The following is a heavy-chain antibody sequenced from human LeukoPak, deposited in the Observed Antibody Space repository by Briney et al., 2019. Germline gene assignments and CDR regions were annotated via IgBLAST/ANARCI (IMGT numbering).Heavy chain of an antibody. CDR2: ISSSSSYT. D-gene: IGHD3-22*01. V-gene: IGHV3-11*06. CDR3: ASGYYDSSGYYYTGVFDY. Sequence: PGGSLRLSCAASGFTFSDYYMSWIRQAPGKGLEWVSYISSSSSYTNYADSVKGRFTISRDNAKNSLYLQMHSLRAEDTAVYYCASGYYDSSGYYYTGVFDYWGKGTLVTVSS. CDR1: GFTFSDYY. J-gene: IGHJ4*02.